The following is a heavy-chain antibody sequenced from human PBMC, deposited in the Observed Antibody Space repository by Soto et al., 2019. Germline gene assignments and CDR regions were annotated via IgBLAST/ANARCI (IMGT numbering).Heavy chain of an antibody. CDR1: GYTLSSDG. D-gene: IGHD3-22*01. V-gene: IGHV1-18*04. J-gene: IGHJ6*02. CDR2: ISAYNGNT. Sequence: AASVNGSCEATGYTLSSDGINFSVQAPGQGLEWMGWISAYNGNTNYAQKLQGRVTMTTDTSTSTAYMELRSLRSDDTAVYYCATLRIVVPRSHHAMEVSRQGTTV. CDR3: ATLRIVVPRSHHAMEV.